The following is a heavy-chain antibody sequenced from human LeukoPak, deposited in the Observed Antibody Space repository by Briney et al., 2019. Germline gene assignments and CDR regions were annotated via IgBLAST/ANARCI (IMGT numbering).Heavy chain of an antibody. Sequence: GGSLRLSCAASGFTFSSYSMNWVRQAPGKGLEWVSSISSSSSYIYYADSVKGRFTISRDNAKNSLYLQMNSLRAEDTAVYYCASFPRDYVMFHTKYYFDYGGQEPRFTVSS. V-gene: IGHV3-21*01. CDR3: ASFPRDYVMFHTKYYFDY. CDR2: ISSSSSYI. CDR1: GFTFSSYS. J-gene: IGHJ4*02. D-gene: IGHD4-17*01.